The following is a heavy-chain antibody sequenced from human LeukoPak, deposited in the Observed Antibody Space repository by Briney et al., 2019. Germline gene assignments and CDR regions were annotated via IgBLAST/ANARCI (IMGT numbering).Heavy chain of an antibody. J-gene: IGHJ4*02. CDR3: ARGPDIVATMAFDY. CDR1: GLTFSDYY. CDR2: ISSSGSTI. V-gene: IGHV3-11*01. Sequence: GGSLRLSCAASGLTFSDYYMSWIRQAQGKGLEWVSYISSSGSTIYYADSVKGRFTISRDNAKNSLYLQMNSLRAEDTAVYYCARGPDIVATMAFDYWGQGTLVTVSS. D-gene: IGHD5-12*01.